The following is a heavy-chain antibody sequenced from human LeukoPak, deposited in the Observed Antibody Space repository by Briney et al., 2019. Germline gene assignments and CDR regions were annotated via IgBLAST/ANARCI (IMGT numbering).Heavy chain of an antibody. J-gene: IGHJ4*02. D-gene: IGHD3-9*01. V-gene: IGHV4-31*03. CDR2: IYYSGST. CDR3: ARSDRYFDWLCYFDY. CDR1: GGSISSGGYY. Sequence: SETLSLTCTVSGGSISSGGYYWSWIRQHPGKGLEWIGYIYYSGSTYYNPSLKSRVTISVDTSKNQFSLKLSSVTAADTAVYYCARSDRYFDWLCYFDYWGQGTLVTVSS.